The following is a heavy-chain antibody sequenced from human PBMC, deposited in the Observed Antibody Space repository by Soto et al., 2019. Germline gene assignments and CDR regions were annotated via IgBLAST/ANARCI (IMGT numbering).Heavy chain of an antibody. J-gene: IGHJ4*02. D-gene: IGHD3-3*01. CDR2: IYYSGST. Sequence: SETLSLTCTVSGGSISSGGYYWSWIRQHPGKGLEWIGYIYYSGSTYYNPSLKCPVTISVDTSKNQFSLKLSSVTAADTAVYYCARAPYYDFWSGYPTSFDYWGQGTLVTVSS. CDR1: GGSISSGGYY. V-gene: IGHV4-31*01. CDR3: ARAPYYDFWSGYPTSFDY.